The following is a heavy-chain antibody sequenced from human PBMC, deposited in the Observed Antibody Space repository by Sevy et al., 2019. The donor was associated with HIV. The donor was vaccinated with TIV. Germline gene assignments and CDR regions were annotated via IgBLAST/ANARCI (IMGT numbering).Heavy chain of an antibody. D-gene: IGHD3-10*01. Sequence: SETLSLTCTVSGGSVTTGYWSWIRQPPGKGPEWIGYVYDIGRTAYSPSLTSRVTISLDTTKNLFSLKLNSITAADTAVYYCAGVRDYGSGSFSPWFGPWGQGTLVTVSS. CDR3: AGVRDYGSGSFSPWFGP. J-gene: IGHJ5*02. CDR1: GGSVTTGY. CDR2: VYDIGRT. V-gene: IGHV4-59*02.